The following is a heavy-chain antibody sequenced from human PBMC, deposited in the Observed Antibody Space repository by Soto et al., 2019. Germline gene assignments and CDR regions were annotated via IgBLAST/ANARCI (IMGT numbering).Heavy chain of an antibody. D-gene: IGHD1-26*01. CDR2: MHYFGST. Sequence: TLRHSYTVSAGTLNSSSHFWSWIRHPPEKGLEWIGYMHYFGSTKYNPSLESRVVIXXXXSXNXFXLXVXSVTXADTAIYFCARGGSYVGFDSWGQGARVT. V-gene: IGHV4-61*01. CDR3: ARGGSYVGFDS. CDR1: AGTLNSSSHF. J-gene: IGHJ4*02.